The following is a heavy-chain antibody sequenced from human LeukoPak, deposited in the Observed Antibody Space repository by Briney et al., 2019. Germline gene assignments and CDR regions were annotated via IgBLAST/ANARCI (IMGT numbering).Heavy chain of an antibody. CDR3: ARPPRPYNSSDYFDY. V-gene: IGHV5-51*01. CDR1: GYSFTSYW. D-gene: IGHD6-6*01. Sequence: GESLKISCKGSGYSFTSYWIGWVRQMPGRGLEWMGIIYPGDSDTRYSPSFQGQVTISADKSISTAYLQWSSLKASDTAMYYCARPPRPYNSSDYFDYWGQGTLVTVSS. CDR2: IYPGDSDT. J-gene: IGHJ4*02.